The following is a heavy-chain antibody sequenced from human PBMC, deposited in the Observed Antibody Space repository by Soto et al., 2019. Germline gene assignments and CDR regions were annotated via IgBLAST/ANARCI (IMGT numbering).Heavy chain of an antibody. CDR3: VRQVTKIYYYFDY. J-gene: IGHJ4*02. CDR2: IYYSGST. CDR1: GGSITSYY. Sequence: TETLSLTCTVSGGSITSYYWSWIRQPPGKGLEWIGFIYYSGSTSYNPSLKSRVSISVDTSKNQFSLKLSSVTAADTAVYYCVRQVTKIYYYFDYWGQGALVNVS. V-gene: IGHV4-59*08. D-gene: IGHD4-17*01.